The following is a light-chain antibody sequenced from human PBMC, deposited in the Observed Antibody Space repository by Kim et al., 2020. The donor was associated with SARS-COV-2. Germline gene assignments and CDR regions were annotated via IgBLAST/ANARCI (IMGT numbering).Light chain of an antibody. CDR3: SAWDSSLSVWV. CDR1: SDNVGNQG. CDR2: RNN. V-gene: IGLV10-54*01. Sequence: QTATLPCTGGSDNVGNQGVAWLQQHQGHPTKLLSYRNNNRPSGISERLSASRSGNTASLTITGLQPEDEADYYCSAWDSSLSVWVFGGGTQLTVL. J-gene: IGLJ3*02.